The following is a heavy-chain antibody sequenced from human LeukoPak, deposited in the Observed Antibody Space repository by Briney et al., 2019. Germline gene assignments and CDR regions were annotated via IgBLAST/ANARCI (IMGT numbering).Heavy chain of an antibody. CDR3: ARDRLDYYGSESYYSFDY. V-gene: IGHV1-69*04. J-gene: IGHJ4*02. CDR2: IIPILGKG. CDR1: GGTFSSYA. Sequence: SVRVSCKAFGGTFSSYALNWVRQAPGQGLEWMGRIIPILGKGNYAQKFQGRVTITADRATSTAYMELSNLRSEDTALYYCARDRLDYYGSESYYSFDYWGQGTPVSVSS. D-gene: IGHD3-10*01.